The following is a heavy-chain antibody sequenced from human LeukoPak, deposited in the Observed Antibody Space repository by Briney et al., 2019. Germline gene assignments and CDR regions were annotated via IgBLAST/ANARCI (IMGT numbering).Heavy chain of an antibody. V-gene: IGHV3-20*04. J-gene: IGHJ4*02. D-gene: IGHD6-13*01. Sequence: GGSLRLSCAASGFTFDDYGMSWVRQAPGKGLEWVSGINWNGGSTGYADSVKGRFTISRDNAKTSLYLQMNSLRAEDTALYYCARGTLKAAATDFDYWGQGTLVTVSS. CDR2: INWNGGST. CDR1: GFTFDDYG. CDR3: ARGTLKAAATDFDY.